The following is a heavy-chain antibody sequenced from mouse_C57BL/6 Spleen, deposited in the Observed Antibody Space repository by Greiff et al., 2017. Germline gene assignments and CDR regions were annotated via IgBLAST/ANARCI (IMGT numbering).Heavy chain of an antibody. V-gene: IGHV1-52*01. D-gene: IGHD1-1*01. CDR1: GYTFTSYW. Sequence: QVQLQQPGAELVRPGSSVKLSCKASGYTFTSYWMHWVKQRPIQGLEWIGNIDPSDSETHYNQKFKDKATLTVDKSSSTAYMQLSSLTSEDSAVYYGARAPPGSSWRNAMDDWGQGTSVTVSS. J-gene: IGHJ4*01. CDR3: ARAPPGSSWRNAMDD. CDR2: IDPSDSET.